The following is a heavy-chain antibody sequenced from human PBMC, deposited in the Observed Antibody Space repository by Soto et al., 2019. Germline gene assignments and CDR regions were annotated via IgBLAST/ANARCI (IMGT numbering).Heavy chain of an antibody. Sequence: SETLSLTCAVYGGSFSGYYWSWIRQPPGKGLEWIGEINHSGSTNYNPSLKSRVTISVDTSKNQFSLKLSSVTAADTAVYYCARGGKKNYYGSGTKTGGYNCFDPWRQRTLVTVSS. J-gene: IGHJ5*02. D-gene: IGHD3-10*01. CDR3: ARGGKKNYYGSGTKTGGYNCFDP. V-gene: IGHV4-34*01. CDR1: GGSFSGYY. CDR2: INHSGST.